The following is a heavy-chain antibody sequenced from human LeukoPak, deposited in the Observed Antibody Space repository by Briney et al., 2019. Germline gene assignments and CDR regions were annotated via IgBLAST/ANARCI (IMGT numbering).Heavy chain of an antibody. CDR2: IIPIFGTA. CDR3: ASYPSYYYYGMDV. Sequence: ASVKVSCKASGGTFSSYAISWVRQAPGQGLEWMGGIIPIFGTANYAQKFQGRVTITADESTSTAYMELSSLRSEDTAVYYCASYPSYYYYGMDVWGQGTTVTVSS. V-gene: IGHV1-69*13. CDR1: GGTFSSYA. J-gene: IGHJ6*02.